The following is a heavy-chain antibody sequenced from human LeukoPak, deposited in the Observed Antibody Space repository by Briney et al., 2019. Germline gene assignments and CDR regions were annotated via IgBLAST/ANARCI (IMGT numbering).Heavy chain of an antibody. CDR3: AKDVLLWSRGAFDI. CDR2: IAIGGAAT. CDR1: GFTFRSAG. D-gene: IGHD3-10*01. V-gene: IGHV3-23*01. J-gene: IGHJ3*02. Sequence: GGSLRLSCAASGFTFRSAGMTWVRQAPGKGLEWVSGIAIGGAATYYADSVKGRFTISRDNSKNTLYLQMNSLRAEDTAVYYCAKDVLLWSRGAFDIWGQGTMVTVSS.